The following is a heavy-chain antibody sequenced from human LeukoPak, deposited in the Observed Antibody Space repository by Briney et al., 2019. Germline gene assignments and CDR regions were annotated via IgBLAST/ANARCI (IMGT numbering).Heavy chain of an antibody. CDR3: ARGTSGYFDY. Sequence: PSETLSLTCTVSGGSISSYYWSWIRQPPGKGLEWIGYIHYSGSTTYNPSLKSRVTISVDTSKNQFSLKLSSVTAADTAVYYCARGTSGYFDYWGQGTLVTVSS. V-gene: IGHV4-59*12. CDR2: IHYSGST. CDR1: GGSISSYY. D-gene: IGHD2-15*01. J-gene: IGHJ4*02.